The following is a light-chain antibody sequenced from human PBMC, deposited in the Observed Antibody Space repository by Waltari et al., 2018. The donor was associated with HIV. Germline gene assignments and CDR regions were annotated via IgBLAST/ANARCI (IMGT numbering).Light chain of an antibody. CDR1: ETIVSKY. CDR2: GAT. J-gene: IGKJ1*01. CDR3: HQYGLSPWT. Sequence: VALTQSPDSLALSPGDSVTPSCRDNETIVSKYLGWFQQRPGQAPRLLLYGATIRAAGTPNRFSGSAFGTNFTLTINKLQVDDFAIYFCHQYGLSPWTFGQGTRLE. V-gene: IGKV3-20*01.